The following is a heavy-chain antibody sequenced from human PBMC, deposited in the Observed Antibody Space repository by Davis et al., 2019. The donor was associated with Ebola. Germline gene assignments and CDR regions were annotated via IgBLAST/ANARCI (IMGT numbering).Heavy chain of an antibody. V-gene: IGHV4-59*01. CDR3: ARGDIVVTYGMDV. CDR1: GGSISSYY. CDR2: IYYSGST. J-gene: IGHJ6*02. Sequence: MPSETLSLTCTVSGGSISSYYWSWIRQPPGKGLEWIGYIYYSGSTNYNPSLKSRVTISVDTSKNQFSLKLSSVTAADTAVYYCARGDIVVTYGMDVWGQGTTVTVSS. D-gene: IGHD2-2*01.